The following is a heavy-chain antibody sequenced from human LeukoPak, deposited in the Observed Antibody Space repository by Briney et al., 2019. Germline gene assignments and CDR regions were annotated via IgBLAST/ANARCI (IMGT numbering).Heavy chain of an antibody. D-gene: IGHD3-3*01. J-gene: IGHJ5*02. CDR1: GGSISSGSYY. Sequence: SETLSLTCTVSGGSISSGSYYWSWLRQPAGTGLEWLGRIHRSGSTAYNPSVKSRVNISVDTSKNQFSLKLNSVTAADTAVYYCARGGFLVQNHFDPWGQGTLVTVSS. V-gene: IGHV4-61*02. CDR3: ARGGFLVQNHFDP. CDR2: IHRSGST.